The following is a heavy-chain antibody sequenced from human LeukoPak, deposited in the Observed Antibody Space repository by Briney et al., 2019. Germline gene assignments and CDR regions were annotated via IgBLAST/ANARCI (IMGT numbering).Heavy chain of an antibody. D-gene: IGHD6-19*01. J-gene: IGHJ4*02. CDR2: IYYSGST. V-gene: IGHV4-39*01. CDR1: GGSISSSSYY. Sequence: SETLSLTCTVSGGSISSSSYYWGWIRQPLGKGLEWIGSIYYSGSTYYNPSLKSRVTISVDTSKNQFSLKLSSVTAADTAVYYCARQMYSSGSDYWGQGTLVTVSS. CDR3: ARQMYSSGSDY.